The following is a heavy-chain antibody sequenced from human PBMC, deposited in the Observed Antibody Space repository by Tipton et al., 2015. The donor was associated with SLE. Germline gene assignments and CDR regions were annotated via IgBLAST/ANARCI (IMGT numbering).Heavy chain of an antibody. D-gene: IGHD6-13*01. CDR2: INHSGST. CDR3: ARDGSSWLGDWFDP. V-gene: IGHV4-34*01. CDR1: GGSFSGYY. Sequence: TLSLTCAVYGGSFSGYYWSWIRQPPGKGLEWIGEINHSGSTNYNPSPKSRVTISVDTSKNQFSLKLSSVTAADTAVYYCARDGSSWLGDWFDPGGQGTLVTVSS. J-gene: IGHJ5*02.